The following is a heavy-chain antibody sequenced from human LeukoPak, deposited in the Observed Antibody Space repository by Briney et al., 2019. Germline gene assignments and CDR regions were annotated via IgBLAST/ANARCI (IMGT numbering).Heavy chain of an antibody. Sequence: SQTLSLTCTVSGGSISSGSYYWSWIRQPAGKGLEWIGRIYTSGSTNYNPSLKSRVTISVDTSKNQFSLKLSSVTAADTAVYYCARMTTRRFDPWGQGTLVTVSS. CDR3: ARMTTRRFDP. V-gene: IGHV4-61*02. CDR1: GGSISSGSYY. D-gene: IGHD4-11*01. CDR2: IYTSGST. J-gene: IGHJ5*02.